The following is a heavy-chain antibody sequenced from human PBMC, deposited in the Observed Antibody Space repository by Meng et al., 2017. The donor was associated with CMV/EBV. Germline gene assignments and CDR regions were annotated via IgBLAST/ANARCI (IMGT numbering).Heavy chain of an antibody. CDR1: GGSFSGYY. Sequence: GSLRLSCAVYGGSFSGYYWSWIRQPPGKGLEWIGEINHSGSTNYNPSLKSRVTISVDASKNQFSLKLSSVTAADTAVYYCARIAADNSYYYYYGMDVWGQGTTVTVSS. CDR3: ARIAADNSYYYYYGMDV. D-gene: IGHD6-13*01. V-gene: IGHV4-34*01. CDR2: INHSGST. J-gene: IGHJ6*02.